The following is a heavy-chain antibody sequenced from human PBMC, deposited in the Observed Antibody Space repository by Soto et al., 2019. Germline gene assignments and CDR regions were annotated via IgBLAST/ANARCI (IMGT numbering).Heavy chain of an antibody. D-gene: IGHD3-16*02. CDR3: AREDFGGVITTYWYFDL. Sequence: SETLSLTCTVSGGSISSYYWSWIRQPPGKGLEWIGYIYYSGSTNYNPSLKSRVTISVDTSKNQFSLKLSSVTAADTAVYYCAREDFGGVITTYWYFDLWGRGTLVTVSS. CDR1: GGSISSYY. CDR2: IYYSGST. V-gene: IGHV4-59*01. J-gene: IGHJ2*01.